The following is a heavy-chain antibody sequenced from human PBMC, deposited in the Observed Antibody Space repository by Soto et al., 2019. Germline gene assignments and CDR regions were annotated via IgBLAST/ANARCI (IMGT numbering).Heavy chain of an antibody. D-gene: IGHD2-2*01. J-gene: IGHJ6*04. CDR3: ARDRWLYCCGTSCSYMDV. CDR1: GFPFSNYG. Sequence: GGSLRLSCAASGFPFSNYGIHWVRQAPGKGLEWVAIIWTDGNNKYYADSVKGRFTISRDNSKNTIYLQMNSLRVEDTAVYYYARDRWLYCCGTSCSYMDVWGKGTTVIVSS. CDR2: IWTDGNNK. V-gene: IGHV3-33*01.